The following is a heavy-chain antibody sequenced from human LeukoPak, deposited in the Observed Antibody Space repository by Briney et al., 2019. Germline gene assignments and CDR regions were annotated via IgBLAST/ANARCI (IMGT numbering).Heavy chain of an antibody. J-gene: IGHJ4*01. V-gene: IGHV4-39*01. Sequence: KPSETLSLTCTVSGGSISSGVYYWGWICQPPGKGLQWVGSIYYSGGTYYDPSLRSRVTMSVDTSKNQFSLIVRSVSAADTAVYYCARQTSDYSSGWHFDYWGLGTLVTVSA. D-gene: IGHD6-19*01. CDR2: IYYSGGT. CDR3: ARQTSDYSSGWHFDY. CDR1: GGSISSGVYY.